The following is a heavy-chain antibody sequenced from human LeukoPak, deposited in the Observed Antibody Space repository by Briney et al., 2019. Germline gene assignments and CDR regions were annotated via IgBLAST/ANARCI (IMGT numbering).Heavy chain of an antibody. CDR1: NYSISSGFY. D-gene: IGHD3-9*01. CDR2: IYYSGST. V-gene: IGHV4-38-2*01. Sequence: PSETLSLTCAVSNYSISSGFYWAWVRQPPGKGLEWIGNIYYSGSTYRNPSLKSRIIISVDTSKNQFSLKLRSVTAADTAVYYCARAFDYNWFNPWGQGTLVTVSS. J-gene: IGHJ5*02. CDR3: ARAFDYNWFNP.